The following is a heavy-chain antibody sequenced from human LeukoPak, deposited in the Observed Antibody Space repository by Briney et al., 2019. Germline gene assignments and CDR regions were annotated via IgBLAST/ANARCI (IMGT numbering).Heavy chain of an antibody. CDR3: SRLVWSGYVYEPSNEY. Sequence: GGSLRLSCTASGFTFGDYAMNWVRQAPGKGLEWVGFIRSKAYGGTAEYAASVKGRFTISRGDSKSIAYLQMNSLKTEDTAVYYCSRLVWSGYVYEPSNEYWGQGTLVAVSS. CDR1: GFTFGDYA. V-gene: IGHV3-49*04. CDR2: IRSKAYGGTA. D-gene: IGHD3-3*01. J-gene: IGHJ4*02.